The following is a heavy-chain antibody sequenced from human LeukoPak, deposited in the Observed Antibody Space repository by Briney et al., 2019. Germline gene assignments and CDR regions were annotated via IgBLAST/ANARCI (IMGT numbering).Heavy chain of an antibody. D-gene: IGHD3-10*01. Sequence: KPSEPLSLTCTVSGGSIRSYYWSWIRQPPGKGLECIGYIYYSGSTNYNPSLKSRVTISVDTSKNQFSLKLSSVTAADTAVYYCARVQTPSGSGSYSFDYWGQGTLVTVSS. CDR1: GGSIRSYY. J-gene: IGHJ4*02. CDR3: ARVQTPSGSGSYSFDY. CDR2: IYYSGST. V-gene: IGHV4-59*01.